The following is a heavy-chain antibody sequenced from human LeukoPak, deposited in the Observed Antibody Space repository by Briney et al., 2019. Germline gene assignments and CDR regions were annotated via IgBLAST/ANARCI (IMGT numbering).Heavy chain of an antibody. CDR1: GYTFTGYY. J-gene: IGHJ3*02. V-gene: IGHV1-2*02. CDR2: INPNSGGT. D-gene: IGHD3-10*01. CDR3: GGTNHSQKFQGRVPMTRDTSISTAYMELSRLRSDDTAVYYCARDVTMIVVVPENAFDI. Sequence: ASVKVSCKASGYTFTGYYMHWVRQAPGQGLEWMGWINPNSGGTNYAQKFQGRVTMTRDNSTTKPYLELSSWVTAATPAVYSGGTNHSQKFQGRVPMTRDTSISTAYMELSRLRSDDTAVYYCARDVTMIVVVPENAFDIWGQGTMVTVSS.